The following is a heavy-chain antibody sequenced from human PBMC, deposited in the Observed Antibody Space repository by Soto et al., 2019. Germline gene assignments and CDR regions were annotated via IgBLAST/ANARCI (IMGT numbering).Heavy chain of an antibody. CDR2: IYWDDDK. V-gene: IGHV2-5*02. CDR3: SRGIYLKPFDI. CDR1: GFSLSTIKMG. D-gene: IGHD3-10*01. Sequence: QITLKDSGPTMVKPTQTLTLTCTFSGFSLSTIKMGVVWIRQPPGQALEWLALIYWDDDKSYSPSLRSSLTITKDTSKNQVVLTMTNMDPVDTATYYCSRGIYLKPFDIWGQGTMVTVSS. J-gene: IGHJ3*02.